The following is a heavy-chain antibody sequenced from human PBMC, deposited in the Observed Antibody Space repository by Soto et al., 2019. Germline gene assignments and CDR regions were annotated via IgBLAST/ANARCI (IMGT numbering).Heavy chain of an antibody. CDR2: IKSKTDGGTT. Sequence: EVQLVESGGDLAKPGGSLRLSCAVSGFTFSYAWMNWVRQAPGKGLEWVGRIKSKTDGGTTDYAAPVTGRFTISRDDSRNMVFLQMNSLGTEDTAVYYCATGSGDLLYWGQGTRVTVSS. V-gene: IGHV3-15*07. CDR1: GFTFSYAW. CDR3: ATGSGDLLY. D-gene: IGHD6-19*01. J-gene: IGHJ4*02.